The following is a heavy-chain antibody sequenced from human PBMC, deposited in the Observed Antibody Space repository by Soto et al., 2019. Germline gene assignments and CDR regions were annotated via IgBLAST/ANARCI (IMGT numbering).Heavy chain of an antibody. D-gene: IGHD1-26*01. V-gene: IGHV1-46*01. Sequence: QVQLVQSGAEVKKPGASVKVSCKASGYTFTSDYMHWVRQAPGQGLEWMGIINPSVGSTSYGRKFHGRVTMPRNTSASTVNTALSSVRSEDTAVYYCARVGSGWELLAFQHWGKGTLVPVSS. CDR2: INPSVGST. CDR3: ARVGSGWELLAFQH. J-gene: IGHJ1*01. CDR1: GYTFTSDY.